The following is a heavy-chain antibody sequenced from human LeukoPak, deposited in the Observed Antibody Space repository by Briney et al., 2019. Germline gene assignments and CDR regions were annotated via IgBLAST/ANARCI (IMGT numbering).Heavy chain of an antibody. Sequence: PGGSLRLSCAASGFTFSSYGMHWVRQAPGKGLEWVAVISYDGSNKYYADSVKGRFTISRDNSKNTLYLQMNSLRAEDTAVYYCAKDLGDDIAVAGTPFDYWGQGTLVTVSS. CDR3: AKDLGDDIAVAGTPFDY. CDR1: GFTFSSYG. V-gene: IGHV3-30*18. J-gene: IGHJ4*02. D-gene: IGHD6-19*01. CDR2: ISYDGSNK.